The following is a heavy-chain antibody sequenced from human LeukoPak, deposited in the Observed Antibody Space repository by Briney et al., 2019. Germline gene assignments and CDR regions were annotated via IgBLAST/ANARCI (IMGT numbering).Heavy chain of an antibody. CDR3: ARSGNYYDSSGYNY. J-gene: IGHJ4*02. CDR2: IYTSGST. Sequence: SETLSLTCTVSGGSIISNYWSWIRQPPGKGLEWIGHIYTSGSTNYNPSLKSRVTISVDTSKNQFSLKLSSVTAADTAVYYCARSGNYYDSSGYNYWGQGTLVTVSS. CDR1: GGSIISNY. D-gene: IGHD3-22*01. V-gene: IGHV4-59*01.